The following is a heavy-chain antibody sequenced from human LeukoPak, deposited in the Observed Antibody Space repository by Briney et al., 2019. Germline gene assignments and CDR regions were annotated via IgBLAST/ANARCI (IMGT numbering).Heavy chain of an antibody. CDR1: GGSISSYY. CDR2: IYYSGST. CDR3: ASLSTTMIVAN. J-gene: IGHJ4*02. D-gene: IGHD3-22*01. V-gene: IGHV4-59*01. Sequence: SETLSLTCTVSGGSISSYYWSWIRQPPGKGLEWIGYIYYSGSTNYNPSLKSRVTISVDTSKNQFSLKLSSVTVAGTAVYYCASLSTTMIVANWGQGTLVTVSS.